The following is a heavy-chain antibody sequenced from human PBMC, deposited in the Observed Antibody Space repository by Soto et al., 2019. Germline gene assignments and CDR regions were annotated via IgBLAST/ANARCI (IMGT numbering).Heavy chain of an antibody. J-gene: IGHJ4*01. V-gene: IGHV2-5*02. CDR3: ARLIAVAGPFDY. Sequence: QITLKESGPTLVKPTQTLTLTCTFSGFSLSTSGVGVGWVRQPPGKALEWLALIYWDDDKRYSPSLKIRLTITKDTSKNQVVLTMTNMDPVDTATYYCARLIAVAGPFDYWGHGTLVTVYS. CDR2: IYWDDDK. CDR1: GFSLSTSGVG. D-gene: IGHD6-19*01.